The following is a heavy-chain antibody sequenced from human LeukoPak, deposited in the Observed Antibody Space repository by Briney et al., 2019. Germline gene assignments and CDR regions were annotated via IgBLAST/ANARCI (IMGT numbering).Heavy chain of an antibody. J-gene: IGHJ5*02. CDR1: GFTFSSHG. V-gene: IGHV3-30*18. CDR2: KSYDGSNK. Sequence: PGRSLRLSCAASGFTFSSHGMHWVRPAPGKGLEWVAVKSYDGSNKYYADSVQGRFTISRDNSKNTLYLQMKSLRAEDTAVYYCAKGPGSGWFHWFDPWGQGTLVTVSS. D-gene: IGHD6-19*01. CDR3: AKGPGSGWFHWFDP.